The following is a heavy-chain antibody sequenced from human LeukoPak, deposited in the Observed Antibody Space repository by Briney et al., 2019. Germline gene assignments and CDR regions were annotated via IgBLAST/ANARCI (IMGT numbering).Heavy chain of an antibody. CDR3: AKATHYYDSRGYNGVFEH. CDR1: GFTIGSYA. Sequence: GGSVRLSCAAYGFTIGSYAMSWVRQAPGKGLEWVAAITGTADSTYYAESVRGRFIISRDNSENTLNLQMDSLRAVDAAVYYCAKATHYYDSRGYNGVFEHWGQGALVTLSA. J-gene: IGHJ4*02. D-gene: IGHD3-22*01. V-gene: IGHV3-23*01. CDR2: ITGTADST.